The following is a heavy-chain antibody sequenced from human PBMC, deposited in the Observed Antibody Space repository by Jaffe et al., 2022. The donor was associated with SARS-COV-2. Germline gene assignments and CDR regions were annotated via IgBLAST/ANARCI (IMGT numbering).Heavy chain of an antibody. D-gene: IGHD2-8*01. CDR3: ARTREADIVLMLADGMDV. CDR1: GFTFSSYE. Sequence: EVQLVESGGGLVQPGGSLRLSCAASGFTFSSYEMNWVRQAPGKGLEWVSYISSSGSTIYYADSVKGRFTISRDNAKNSLYLQMNSLRAEDTAVYYCARTREADIVLMLADGMDVWGQGTTVTVSS. CDR2: ISSSGSTI. J-gene: IGHJ6*02. V-gene: IGHV3-48*03.